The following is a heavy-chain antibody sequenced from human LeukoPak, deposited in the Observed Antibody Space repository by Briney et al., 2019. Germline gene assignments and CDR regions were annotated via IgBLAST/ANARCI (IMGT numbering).Heavy chain of an antibody. J-gene: IGHJ4*02. V-gene: IGHV3-30-3*01. D-gene: IGHD3-22*01. Sequence: GGSLRLSCAASGFTFSSYAMHWVRQAPGKGLEWVAVISYDGSNKYYADSVKGRFTISRDNAKNSLYLQMNSLRAEDTAVYYCARDFVYYDSSGYPDYWGQGTLVTVSS. CDR1: GFTFSSYA. CDR2: ISYDGSNK. CDR3: ARDFVYYDSSGYPDY.